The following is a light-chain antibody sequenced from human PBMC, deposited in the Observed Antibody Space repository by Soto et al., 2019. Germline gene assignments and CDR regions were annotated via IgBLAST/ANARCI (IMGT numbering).Light chain of an antibody. CDR3: QSYDSSMSGSL. J-gene: IGLJ3*02. CDR1: RSNIGASYD. V-gene: IGLV1-40*01. CDR2: GNT. Sequence: QSVLTQPPSVSGAPGQRVTISCTGTRSNIGASYDVHWYQQRPGAAPQLLIFGNTNRPSGVPDRFSGSRSGTSASLAITGLQAEDEADYYCQSYDSSMSGSLFGGGTKVTVL.